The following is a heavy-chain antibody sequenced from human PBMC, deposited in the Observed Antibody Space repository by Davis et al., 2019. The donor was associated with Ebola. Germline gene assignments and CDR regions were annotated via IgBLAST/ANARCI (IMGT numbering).Heavy chain of an antibody. J-gene: IGHJ4*02. Sequence: ASVKVSCKASGYTFTNYGISWVRQAPGQGLEWMGWISDYDGKTNYAQKFQGRVTMTTDRSTSTAHMELRSLRSDDTAVYYCARDLAVAPPDYWGQGTLVTVSS. D-gene: IGHD6-19*01. CDR2: ISDYDGKT. CDR3: ARDLAVAPPDY. V-gene: IGHV1-18*04. CDR1: GYTFTNYG.